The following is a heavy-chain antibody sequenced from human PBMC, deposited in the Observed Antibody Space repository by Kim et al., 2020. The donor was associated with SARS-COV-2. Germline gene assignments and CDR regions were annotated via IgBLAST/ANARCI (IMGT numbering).Heavy chain of an antibody. V-gene: IGHV7-4-1*02. Sequence: ASVKVSCKASGYTFTSYAMNWVRQAPGQGLEWMGWINTNTGNPTYAPGFTGRFVFSLDTSVSTAYLQISSLKAEDTAVYYCARDHYDILTGYYWGRYYYYYGMDVWGQGTTVTVSS. CDR3: ARDHYDILTGYYWGRYYYYYGMDV. J-gene: IGHJ6*02. CDR1: GYTFTSYA. CDR2: INTNTGNP. D-gene: IGHD3-9*01.